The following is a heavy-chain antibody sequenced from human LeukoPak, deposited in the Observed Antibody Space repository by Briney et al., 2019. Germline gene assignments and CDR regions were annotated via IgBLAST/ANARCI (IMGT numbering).Heavy chain of an antibody. V-gene: IGHV3-21*01. CDR3: ARDMAAAGTGLIDY. CDR1: GFTFSSYS. Sequence: GGSLRLSCAASGFTFSSYSMNWVRRAPGKGLEWVSSISSSSSYIYYADSVKGRSTISRDNAKNSLYLQMNSLRAEDTAVYYCARDMAAAGTGLIDYWGQGTLVTVSS. D-gene: IGHD6-13*01. CDR2: ISSSSSYI. J-gene: IGHJ4*02.